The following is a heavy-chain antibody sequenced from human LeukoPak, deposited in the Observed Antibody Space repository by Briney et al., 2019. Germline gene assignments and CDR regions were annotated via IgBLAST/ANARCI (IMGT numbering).Heavy chain of an antibody. Sequence: SETLSLTCTVSGGSISSGSYYWSWIRQPPGKGLEWIGYIYYSGSTNYNPSLKSRVTISVDTSKNQFSLKLSSVTAADTAVYYCARGQTAYGSGSYYKYSYYYYMDVWGKGTTVTISS. CDR3: ARGQTAYGSGSYYKYSYYYYMDV. CDR2: IYYSGST. J-gene: IGHJ6*03. D-gene: IGHD3-10*01. V-gene: IGHV4-61*01. CDR1: GGSISSGSYY.